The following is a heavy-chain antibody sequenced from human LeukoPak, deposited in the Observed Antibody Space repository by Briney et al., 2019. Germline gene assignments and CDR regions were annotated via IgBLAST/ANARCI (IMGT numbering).Heavy chain of an antibody. V-gene: IGHV4-4*07. J-gene: IGHJ6*03. CDR1: DDSIKRYY. Sequence: SETLSLTCTVSDDSIKRYYWSWIRRPAGKGLEWIGHVFIDGRIKYNASLQSRVSISIDTSKNQFYLKLTSMTGADTAVYYCARSAAFPDYYIDVWGKGTTVTVSS. CDR3: ARSAAFPDYYIDV. D-gene: IGHD2/OR15-2a*01. CDR2: VFIDGRI.